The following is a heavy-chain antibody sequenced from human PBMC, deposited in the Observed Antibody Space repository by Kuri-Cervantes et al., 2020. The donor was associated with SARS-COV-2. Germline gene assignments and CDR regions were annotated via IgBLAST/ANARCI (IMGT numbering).Heavy chain of an antibody. D-gene: IGHD3-3*01. Sequence: GESLKISCAASGFTFSSYSMNWVRQAPGKGLEWVSYISSSSSTIYYADSVKGRFTIPRDNAKNSLYLQMNSLRAEDTAVYYCARGDDITIFGVVIKGGTDYWGQGTLVTVSS. V-gene: IGHV3-48*01. CDR1: GFTFSSYS. CDR2: ISSSSSTI. J-gene: IGHJ4*02. CDR3: ARGDDITIFGVVIKGGTDY.